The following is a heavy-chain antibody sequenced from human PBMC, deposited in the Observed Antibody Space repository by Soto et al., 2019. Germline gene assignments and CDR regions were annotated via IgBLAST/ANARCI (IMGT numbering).Heavy chain of an antibody. CDR2: IYHSGST. Sequence: SETLSLTCAVSGYSIISGHYWGWIRQPPGKGLEWIGGIYHSGSTYYNPSLKSRVSISVDTSKDDFPLKLNSVTAADTAVYYCARASATDYDFWSGYRSFDAFDIWGQGTMVTVSS. J-gene: IGHJ3*02. V-gene: IGHV4-38-2*01. CDR1: GYSIISGHY. D-gene: IGHD3-3*01. CDR3: ARASATDYDFWSGYRSFDAFDI.